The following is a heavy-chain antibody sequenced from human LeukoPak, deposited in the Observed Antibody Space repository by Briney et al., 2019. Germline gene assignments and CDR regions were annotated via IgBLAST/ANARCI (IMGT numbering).Heavy chain of an antibody. D-gene: IGHD5-24*01. Sequence: GGSLRLSCAASGFTFSSYAMSWVRQAPGKGLEWVSAISGSGGSTYYADSVKGRFTISRDNSKNTLYPQMNSLRAEDTAVYYCAKDRLRWLLRSLDYWGQGTLVTVSS. V-gene: IGHV3-23*01. CDR2: ISGSGGST. CDR3: AKDRLRWLLRSLDY. J-gene: IGHJ4*02. CDR1: GFTFSSYA.